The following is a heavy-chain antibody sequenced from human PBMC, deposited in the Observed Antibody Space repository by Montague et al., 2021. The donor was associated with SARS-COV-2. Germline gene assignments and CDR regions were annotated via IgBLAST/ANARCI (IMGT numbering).Heavy chain of an antibody. CDR3: AHLHTGFWSAYFST. D-gene: IGHD3-3*01. CDR2: IYWDDDK. Sequence: PALVKPTQTLTLTYTSSGFSLSTSAVGVGWIRQPPGKALQWLALIYWDDDKRYSPSLKTRLTVTKDTSKNQVVLTMTNMDPVDTATYYCAHLHTGFWSAYFSTWGQGTLVTVSS. J-gene: IGHJ5*02. V-gene: IGHV2-5*02. CDR1: GFSLSTSAVG.